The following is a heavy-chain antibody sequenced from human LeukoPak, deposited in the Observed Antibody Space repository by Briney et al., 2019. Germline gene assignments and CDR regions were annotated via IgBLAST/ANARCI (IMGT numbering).Heavy chain of an antibody. CDR1: GGSISSSSYY. D-gene: IGHD3-16*01. J-gene: IGHJ4*02. V-gene: IGHV4-39*01. Sequence: SETLSLTCTVSGGSISSSSYYWGWIRQPPGKGLEWIGSIYYSGSTYYNPSVKSRVTISVDTSKNQFSLKLSSVTAADTAVYFCSRGGPMGVDYWGQGTLVTVSS. CDR3: SRGGPMGVDY. CDR2: IYYSGST.